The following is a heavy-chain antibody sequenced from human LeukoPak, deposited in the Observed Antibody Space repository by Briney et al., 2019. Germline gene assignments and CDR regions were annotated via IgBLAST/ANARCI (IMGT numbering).Heavy chain of an antibody. CDR2: IYYSGST. V-gene: IGHV4-59*12. D-gene: IGHD1-26*01. J-gene: IGHJ4*02. Sequence: SETLSLTCTVSGGSIDNYYWSWVRQPPGKGLEWIGYIYYSGSTYYNPSLKSRVTISVDTSKNQFSLKLSSVTAADTAVYYCARGLWVGAAPIDYWGQGTLVTVSS. CDR1: GGSIDNYY. CDR3: ARGLWVGAAPIDY.